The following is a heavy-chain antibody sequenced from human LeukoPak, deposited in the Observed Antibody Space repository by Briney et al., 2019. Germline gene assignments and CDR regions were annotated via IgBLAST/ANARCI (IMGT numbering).Heavy chain of an antibody. CDR1: GFTFSSYG. Sequence: GRSLRLSCAASGFTFSSYGMHWVRQAPGKGLEWVAVIWYDGSNKYYADSVKGRFTISSDNSKNTLYLQMNSLRAEDTAVYYCARDIVVPAAIPYYYYGMDVWGQGTTVTVS. CDR2: IWYDGSNK. V-gene: IGHV3-33*01. D-gene: IGHD2-2*01. CDR3: ARDIVVPAAIPYYYYGMDV. J-gene: IGHJ6*02.